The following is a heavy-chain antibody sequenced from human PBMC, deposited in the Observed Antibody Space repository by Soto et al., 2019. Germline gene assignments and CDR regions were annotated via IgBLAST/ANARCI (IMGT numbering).Heavy chain of an antibody. J-gene: IGHJ6*02. V-gene: IGHV3-23*01. CDR1: GFSFASYD. CDR3: ARDPVYYDYVWGSYKYGMDV. Sequence: GGSLRLSCAASGFSFASYDMSWVRQAPGKGLAWVSGISGSGTNTNYADSVKGRFTISRDNAKNTLYLQMNSLRAEDTAVYYCARDPVYYDYVWGSYKYGMDVWGQGTTVTVSS. D-gene: IGHD3-16*01. CDR2: ISGSGTNT.